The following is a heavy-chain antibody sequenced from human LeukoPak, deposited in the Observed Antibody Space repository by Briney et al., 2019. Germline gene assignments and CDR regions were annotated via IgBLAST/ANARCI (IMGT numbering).Heavy chain of an antibody. D-gene: IGHD3-3*01. CDR2: IKSKTDGGTT. CDR3: TTEIKPYYDFWSGPEY. Sequence: PGGSLRLSCAASGFTFSNAWMSWVRQAPGKGLEWVGRIKSKTDGGTTDYAAPVKGRFTISRDDSKNTLYLQMNSLKTEDTAVYYCTTEIKPYYDFWSGPEYWGQGTLVTVSS. V-gene: IGHV3-15*01. J-gene: IGHJ4*02. CDR1: GFTFSNAW.